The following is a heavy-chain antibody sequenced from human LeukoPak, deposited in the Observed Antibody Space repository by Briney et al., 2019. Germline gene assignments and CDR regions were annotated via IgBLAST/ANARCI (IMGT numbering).Heavy chain of an antibody. CDR3: AKGPRGAIINWFDP. CDR1: GFTFSSHL. V-gene: IGHV3-23*01. Sequence: GGSLRLSCAASGFTFSSHLMTWIRQAPGKGLEWVSAISGSGGSTYYADSVKGRFTISRDNSKNTLYLQMNSLRAEDTAVYYCAKGPRGAIINWFDPWGQGTLVTVSS. J-gene: IGHJ5*02. D-gene: IGHD1-26*01. CDR2: ISGSGGST.